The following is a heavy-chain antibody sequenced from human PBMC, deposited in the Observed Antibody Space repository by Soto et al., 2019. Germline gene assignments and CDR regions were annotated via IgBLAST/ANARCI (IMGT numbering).Heavy chain of an antibody. D-gene: IGHD2-15*01. CDR3: AHIPFGGSATLEDQGYCSGGSCFVRWFDP. J-gene: IGHJ5*02. V-gene: IGHV2-5*02. Sequence: SGPTLVQPTQTLTLTCTFSGFSLSTSGVGVGWIRQPPGKALEWLALIYWDDDKRYSPSLKSRLTITKDTSKNQVVLTMTNMDPVDTATYYCAHIPFGGSATLEDQGYCSGGSCFVRWFDPWGQGTLVTVSS. CDR2: IYWDDDK. CDR1: GFSLSTSGVG.